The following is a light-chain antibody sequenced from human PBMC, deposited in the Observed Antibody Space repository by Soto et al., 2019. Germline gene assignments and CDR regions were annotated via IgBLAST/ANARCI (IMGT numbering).Light chain of an antibody. CDR3: QQRSSDWPHT. J-gene: IGKJ4*01. Sequence: EIVLTQSPGTLSSFPGDRVTLSCRASQGIGSTLAWYQQKPGQTPRLLIYGASTRATGVPARFSGSASGTELTLTISSLEHEDSAVYYCQQRSSDWPHTFGRGTKVDIK. V-gene: IGKV3-11*01. CDR2: GAS. CDR1: QGIGST.